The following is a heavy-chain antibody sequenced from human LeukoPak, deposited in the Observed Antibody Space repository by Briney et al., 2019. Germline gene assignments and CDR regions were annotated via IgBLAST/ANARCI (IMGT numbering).Heavy chain of an antibody. V-gene: IGHV1-8*03. CDR3: ARGNRRLEYYYVSSGYWYYFDY. J-gene: IGHJ4*02. CDR1: GHTLTIYA. Sequence: GASVKASCKASGHTLTIYAINWVRQATGEGLEWVGWMNPDRGNTSYAQKLEGRATITTNTSTSTACMELSSLRSAGTAIDLCARGNRRLEYYYVSSGYWYYFDYWGQGTLVTVSS. D-gene: IGHD3-22*01. CDR2: MNPDRGNT.